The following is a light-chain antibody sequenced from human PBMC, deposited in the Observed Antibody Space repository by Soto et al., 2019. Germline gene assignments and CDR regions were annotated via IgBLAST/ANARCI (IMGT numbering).Light chain of an antibody. V-gene: IGLV2-14*01. CDR2: DVS. CDR3: SSNTSSSTYV. Sequence: QSVLTQPASVSGSPGQSITISCTGTSSDVGGYNYVSWYQQYPGKAPKLMIYDVSYRPSGVSNRFSGSKSGNTASLTISGLQAEDEDDYYCSSNTSSSTYVFGTGTKVTVL. J-gene: IGLJ1*01. CDR1: SSDVGGYNY.